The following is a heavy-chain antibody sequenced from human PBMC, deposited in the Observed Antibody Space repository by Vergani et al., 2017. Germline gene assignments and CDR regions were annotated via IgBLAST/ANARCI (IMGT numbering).Heavy chain of an antibody. Sequence: EVQLLESGGGLVQPGGSLRLSCAASGFTFSSYVMSWVRQAPGTGLEWVSRISGSGSVTYYADSVKGRFTISRDNSKNTLYLDMNRLRAEDTAVYYCARGYNSDWIWSWFDPWGQGTLVTVSA. CDR1: GFTFSSYV. CDR2: ISGSGSVT. V-gene: IGHV3-23*01. CDR3: ARGYNSDWIWSWFDP. J-gene: IGHJ5*02. D-gene: IGHD6-19*01.